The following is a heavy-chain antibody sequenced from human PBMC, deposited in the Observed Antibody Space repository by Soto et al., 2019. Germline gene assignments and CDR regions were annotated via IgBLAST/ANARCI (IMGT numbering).Heavy chain of an antibody. V-gene: IGHV6-1*01. D-gene: IGHD3-10*01. Sequence: PSQTLSLTCAISGDSVSSNSAAWNWFRQSPSRGLEWLGRTYYRSKWYNDYAVSVKSRITINPDTSRNQFSLQLNSVTPEDTAVYYCAREGGSNSETMGPYYYYGMDVWGQGTTVTVSS. CDR2: TYYRSKWYN. CDR1: GDSVSSNSAA. CDR3: AREGGSNSETMGPYYYYGMDV. J-gene: IGHJ6*02.